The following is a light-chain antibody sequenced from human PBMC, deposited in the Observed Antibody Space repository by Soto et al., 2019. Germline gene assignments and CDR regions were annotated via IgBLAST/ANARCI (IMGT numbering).Light chain of an antibody. V-gene: IGKV3-20*01. J-gene: IGKJ5*01. CDR2: GAS. CDR1: QSVRSN. CDR3: QQYSTPIT. Sequence: EFVLTQSPATLSVSPGERATLSCRASQSVRSNLAWYQQKLGQAPRLLIYGASKRATGTPDRFSGNGSGTDFTLTISRLEPEDFAVYYCQQYSTPITFGQGTRLEIK.